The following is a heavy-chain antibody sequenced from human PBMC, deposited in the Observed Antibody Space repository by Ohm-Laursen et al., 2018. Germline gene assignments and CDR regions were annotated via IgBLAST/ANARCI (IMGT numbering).Heavy chain of an antibody. V-gene: IGHV4-59*11. CDR2: IYYSGST. CDR3: ARSLRGYTYYFGD. CDR1: GGSISTHY. Sequence: TLSLTCTVSGGSISTHYWSWVRQPPGKGLEWIGYIYYSGSTNYNPSLKSRVTISVDTSKNQFSLKVTSVTAADTAVYYCARSLRGYTYYFGDWGQGSLVTVSS. D-gene: IGHD5-18*01. J-gene: IGHJ4*02.